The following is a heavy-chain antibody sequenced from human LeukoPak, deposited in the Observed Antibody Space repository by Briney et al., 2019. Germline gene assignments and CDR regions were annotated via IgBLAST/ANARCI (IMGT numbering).Heavy chain of an antibody. J-gene: IGHJ4*02. CDR2: IYTSGST. V-gene: IGHV4-4*07. D-gene: IGHD6-19*01. CDR3: ARELCSGWYLDF. CDR1: GGSISSYC. Sequence: SETLSLTCTVSGGSISSYCWSWIRQPAGKGLEWIGLIYTSGSTNYNPSLKSRVTMSVDTSKNQFSLKLSSVTAADTAVCYCARELCSGWYLDFWGQGTLVTVSS.